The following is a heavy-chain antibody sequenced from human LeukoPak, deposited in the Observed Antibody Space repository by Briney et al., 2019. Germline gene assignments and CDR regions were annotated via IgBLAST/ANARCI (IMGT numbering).Heavy chain of an antibody. V-gene: IGHV3-30*02. Sequence: GGSLRLSCAASGFSFSSYGMHWVRQAPGKGLDWVAFIRYDGSNKYYADSVKGRFTISRDNSKNTLYLQMNSLRAEDTAVYYCAKGITILGVAPTGFDYWGQGTLVTVSS. CDR2: IRYDGSNK. D-gene: IGHD3-3*01. CDR3: AKGITILGVAPTGFDY. J-gene: IGHJ4*02. CDR1: GFSFSSYG.